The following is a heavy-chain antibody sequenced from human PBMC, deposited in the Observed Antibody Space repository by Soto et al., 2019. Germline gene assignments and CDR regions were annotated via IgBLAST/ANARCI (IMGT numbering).Heavy chain of an antibody. V-gene: IGHV4-34*01. CDR1: GGSFRGYF. CDR3: QGGDF. Sequence: QLQLQQWGAGLLKPSETLSLTCAVSGGSFRGYFWSWIRQSPDKGLEWIGEIDDSGSTYYNPSFKSRLTISVDTSKSQISLTLTSVTAADSVVYYCQGGDFWGQGTRVTVSS. CDR2: IDDSGST. D-gene: IGHD3-16*01. J-gene: IGHJ4*02.